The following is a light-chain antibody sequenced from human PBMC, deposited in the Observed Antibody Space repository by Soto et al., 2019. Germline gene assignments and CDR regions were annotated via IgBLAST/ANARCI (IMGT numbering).Light chain of an antibody. CDR2: LNSDGSH. CDR3: QTWDTGIAV. Sequence: QSVLTQSSSASASLGASVKLTCTLSSGHSNYAIAWHQQQPEKGPRYLMKLNSDGSHSKGDGIPDRFSGSSSGAERYLTISSLQSEDDADYYCQTWDTGIAVFGGGTQLTVL. CDR1: SGHSNYA. V-gene: IGLV4-69*01. J-gene: IGLJ7*01.